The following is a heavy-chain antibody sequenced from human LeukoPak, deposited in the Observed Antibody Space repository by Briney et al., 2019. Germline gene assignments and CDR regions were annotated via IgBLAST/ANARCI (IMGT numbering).Heavy chain of an antibody. CDR2: INPNNGGT. J-gene: IGHJ4*02. CDR3: ARDHLYYCDSSGYGAPIWDY. D-gene: IGHD3-22*01. Sequence: ASVKVSCKASGYTFTGYYMHWVRQAPGQGLEWMGWINPNNGGTNYAQKFQSRVTMTRDTSISTAYMELSRQRSDDTAVYYCARDHLYYCDSSGYGAPIWDYWGQGTLVTVS. V-gene: IGHV1-2*02. CDR1: GYTFTGYY.